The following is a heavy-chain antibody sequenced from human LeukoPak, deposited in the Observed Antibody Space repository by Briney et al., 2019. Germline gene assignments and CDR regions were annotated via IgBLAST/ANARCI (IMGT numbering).Heavy chain of an antibody. Sequence: EASVKVSCKASGYTFTSYDINWVRQVTGQGLEWMGWMNPNSGNTGYAQKFQGRVTITRNTSITTAYMELSSLRSEDTAVYYCARGGYCTGGTCPTDAFDIWGQGTMVTVSS. V-gene: IGHV1-8*03. CDR1: GYTFTSYD. J-gene: IGHJ3*02. D-gene: IGHD2-15*01. CDR2: MNPNSGNT. CDR3: ARGGYCTGGTCPTDAFDI.